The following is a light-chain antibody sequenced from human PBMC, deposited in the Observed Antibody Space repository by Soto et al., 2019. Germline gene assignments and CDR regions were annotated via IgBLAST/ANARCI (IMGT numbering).Light chain of an antibody. Sequence: EVVMTQSPATLSVSPGERATLSCRASQSVGSLVAWYQQKPGQAPRLLMYGASTRATGIAARFTGSGSGTEFTLTISSLQTEDFAVYYCQQYNNWPITFGPGIRLEIK. J-gene: IGKJ5*01. V-gene: IGKV3-15*01. CDR2: GAS. CDR3: QQYNNWPIT. CDR1: QSVGSL.